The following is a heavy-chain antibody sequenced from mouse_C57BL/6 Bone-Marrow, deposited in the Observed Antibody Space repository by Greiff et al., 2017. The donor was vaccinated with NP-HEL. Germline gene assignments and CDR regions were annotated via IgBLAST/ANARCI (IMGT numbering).Heavy chain of an antibody. CDR3: AIRGDKKDAMYY. CDR2: IHPSDSDT. CDR1: GYTFTSYW. V-gene: IGHV1-74*01. J-gene: IGHJ4*01. Sequence: QVQLQQPGAELVKPGASVKVSCKASGYTFTSYWMHWVKQRPGQGLEWIGRIHPSDSDTNYNQKFKGKATLTVDKSSSPAYMQLSSLTSEDSAVYYCAIRGDKKDAMYYWGQGTSVTVSS.